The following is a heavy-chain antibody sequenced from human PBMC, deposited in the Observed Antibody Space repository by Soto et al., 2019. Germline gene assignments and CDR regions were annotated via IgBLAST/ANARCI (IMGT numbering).Heavy chain of an antibody. J-gene: IGHJ4*02. CDR1: GGIFTRYD. Sequence: ASVKVSCKASGGIFTRYDIRWVRQAPGQGLEWMGAIIPIFGTANYAQKFQGRVTITADATTSTAYMELSSLRSEDTAMYYCAIDEGRDVSTFDYWGQGTLVTVSS. D-gene: IGHD3-10*02. V-gene: IGHV1-69*13. CDR2: IIPIFGTA. CDR3: AIDEGRDVSTFDY.